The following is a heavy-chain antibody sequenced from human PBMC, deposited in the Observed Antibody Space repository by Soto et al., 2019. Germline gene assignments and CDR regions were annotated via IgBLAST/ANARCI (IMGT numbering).Heavy chain of an antibody. Sequence: QVQLVQSGAEVKKPGASVKVSCKASGYTFTNFGISWVRQAPGQGLEWMGWISAYNGNTNYAQKFQGRVTMTTDTCTSTAYMDVRSLRFDGAAVYYCARGGTPSDYWGQGTLVTVSS. CDR2: ISAYNGNT. J-gene: IGHJ4*02. CDR3: ARGGTPSDY. CDR1: GYTFTNFG. D-gene: IGHD3-16*01. V-gene: IGHV1-18*01.